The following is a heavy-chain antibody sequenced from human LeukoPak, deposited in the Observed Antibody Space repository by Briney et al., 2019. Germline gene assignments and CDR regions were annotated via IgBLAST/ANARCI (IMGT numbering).Heavy chain of an antibody. Sequence: GGSLRLSCAASGFTFSSYAMSWVRQAPGKGLEWVSAISGGGGSTYYADSVKGRFTISRDNSKNTLYLQMNSLRAEDTAVYYCAKDPNIGFYFDYWGQGTLVTVSS. J-gene: IGHJ4*02. CDR1: GFTFSSYA. D-gene: IGHD2/OR15-2a*01. V-gene: IGHV3-23*01. CDR3: AKDPNIGFYFDY. CDR2: ISGGGGST.